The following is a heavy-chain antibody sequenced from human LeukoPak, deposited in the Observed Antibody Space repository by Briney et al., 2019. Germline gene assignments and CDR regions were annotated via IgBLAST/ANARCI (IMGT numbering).Heavy chain of an antibody. CDR3: AKGFGIAARGYFDY. CDR1: GFTFDDYA. D-gene: IGHD6-25*01. Sequence: SGGSLRLSCAASGFTFDDYAMHWVGQAPGKGLEWVSGISWNSGSIGYADSVKGRFTISRDNAKNSLYLQMNSLRAEDMALYYCAKGFGIAARGYFDYWGQGTLVTVSS. CDR2: ISWNSGSI. J-gene: IGHJ4*02. V-gene: IGHV3-9*03.